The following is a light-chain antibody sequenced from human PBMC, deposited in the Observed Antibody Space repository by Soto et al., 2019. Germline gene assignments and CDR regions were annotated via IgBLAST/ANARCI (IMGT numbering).Light chain of an antibody. V-gene: IGKV3-20*01. CDR1: QSVSSSY. CDR2: GAS. Sequence: VLTQSPGTLSLSPGERATLSCRASQSVSSSYLAWYQQKPGQAPRLLIYGASSRATGIPDRFSGSGSGTYFTLTISRLEPEDFAVYYCQQYGSSPRFTFGPGTKVDIK. CDR3: QQYGSSPRFT. J-gene: IGKJ3*01.